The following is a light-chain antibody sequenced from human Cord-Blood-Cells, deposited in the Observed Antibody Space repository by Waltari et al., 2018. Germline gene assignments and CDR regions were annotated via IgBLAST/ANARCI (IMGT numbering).Light chain of an antibody. J-gene: IGLJ3*02. Sequence: QSALTQPASVSGSPGQSITISCTGTSSDVGSYNLVPWYQQHPGKAPKLMIHEVIKRPSGVSNRFSGSKSGNTAFLTISGLQAEDEADYYCCSYAGSSTWVFGGGTKLTVL. V-gene: IGLV2-23*02. CDR3: CSYAGSSTWV. CDR1: SSDVGSYNL. CDR2: EVI.